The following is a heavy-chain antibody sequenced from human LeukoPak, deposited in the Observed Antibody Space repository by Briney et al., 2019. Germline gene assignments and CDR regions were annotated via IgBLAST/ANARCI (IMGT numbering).Heavy chain of an antibody. CDR3: AKVRTGAGYYGSGSYLPSHPTFDY. J-gene: IGHJ4*02. Sequence: SGVSLRLSCAASGFTFSSYAMSWVRQAPGKGLEWVSAISGSGGSTYYADSVKGRFTISRDNSKNTLYLQMNSLRAEDTAVYYCAKVRTGAGYYGSGSYLPSHPTFDYWGQGTLVTVSS. CDR1: GFTFSSYA. CDR2: ISGSGGST. V-gene: IGHV3-23*01. D-gene: IGHD3-10*01.